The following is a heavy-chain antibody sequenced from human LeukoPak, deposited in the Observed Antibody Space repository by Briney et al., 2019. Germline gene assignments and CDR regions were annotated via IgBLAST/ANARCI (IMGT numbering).Heavy chain of an antibody. D-gene: IGHD2-15*01. J-gene: IGHJ5*02. CDR3: ARDRRIFGSGWFDP. V-gene: IGHV3-30-3*01. Sequence: GGSLRLSCAASGFTFSSYAMHWVRQAPGKGLEWVAVISYDGSNKYYADSVKGRFTISRDNSKNTLYLQMNSLRAEDTAVYYCARDRRIFGSGWFDPWGQGTLVTVSS. CDR2: ISYDGSNK. CDR1: GFTFSSYA.